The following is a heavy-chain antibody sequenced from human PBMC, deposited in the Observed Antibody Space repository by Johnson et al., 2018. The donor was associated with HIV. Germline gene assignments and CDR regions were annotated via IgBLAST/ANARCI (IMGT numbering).Heavy chain of an antibody. CDR3: ARDRRVAAITYALDF. CDR1: GFTFSSYA. CDR2: ISYDGSNK. D-gene: IGHD6-13*01. Sequence: QVQLVESGGGLVQPGGSLRLSCAASGFTFSSYAMSWVRQAPGKGLEWVAVISYDGSNKFYADSLKGRFTVSRDISKNTLYLQINGLSADDTAVYYCARDRRVAAITYALDFWGQGTMVTVSS. V-gene: IGHV3-30*04. J-gene: IGHJ3*01.